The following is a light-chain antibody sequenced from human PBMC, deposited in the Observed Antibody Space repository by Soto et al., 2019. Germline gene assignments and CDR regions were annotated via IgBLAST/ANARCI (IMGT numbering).Light chain of an antibody. Sequence: EIVLTQSPGTLSLSPGERATLSCRASQSVSSSYLAWYQQKPGQAPRLLIYGASSRATRIPDRFSGSGSGTDFTLTISRLEPEDFAVYYCQQYGSSPPWTFGQGTNVEIK. V-gene: IGKV3-20*01. CDR3: QQYGSSPPWT. CDR1: QSVSSSY. J-gene: IGKJ1*01. CDR2: GAS.